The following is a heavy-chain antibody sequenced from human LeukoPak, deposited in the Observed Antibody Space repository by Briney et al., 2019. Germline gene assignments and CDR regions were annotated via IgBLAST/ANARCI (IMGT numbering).Heavy chain of an antibody. J-gene: IGHJ3*02. V-gene: IGHV1-46*02. CDR3: ARGYKLKNAFDR. CDR1: GYTFNSYY. Sequence: ASVKVSCKASGYTFNSYYIHWLRQAPGQGLEWMGIINPSGGSTSYAQKFQGRVTMTRDTSTSTVYMELTSLRSEDTAVYYCARGYKLKNAFDRWGQGTMVTVPS. CDR2: INPSGGST. D-gene: IGHD5-18*01.